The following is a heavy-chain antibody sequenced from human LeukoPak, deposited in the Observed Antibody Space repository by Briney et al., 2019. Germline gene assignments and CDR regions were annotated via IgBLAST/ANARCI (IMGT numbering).Heavy chain of an antibody. D-gene: IGHD6-19*01. J-gene: IGHJ1*01. CDR1: GGSFSGYY. CDR3: ARHSSGWYREYFQH. CDR2: INHSGST. Sequence: SETLSLTCAVYGGSFSGYYWSWIRQPPGKGLEWIGEINHSGSTNYNPSLKSRVTISVDTSKNQFSLKLSSVTAADTAVYYCARHSSGWYREYFQHWGQGTLVTVSS. V-gene: IGHV4-34*01.